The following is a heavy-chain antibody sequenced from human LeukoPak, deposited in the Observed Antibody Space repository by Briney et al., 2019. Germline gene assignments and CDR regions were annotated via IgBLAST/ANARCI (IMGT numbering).Heavy chain of an antibody. CDR3: ARVYSSSWYGVSAEYFQH. J-gene: IGHJ1*01. CDR2: IKQDGSEK. D-gene: IGHD6-13*01. Sequence: GGSLRLSCAASGFTFSSYWMSWVRQAPGKGLEWVANIKQDGSEKYYVDSVKGRFTISRDNAKNSLYLQMNSLRAEDTAVYYCARVYSSSWYGVSAEYFQHWGQGTLVTVSS. CDR1: GFTFSSYW. V-gene: IGHV3-7*01.